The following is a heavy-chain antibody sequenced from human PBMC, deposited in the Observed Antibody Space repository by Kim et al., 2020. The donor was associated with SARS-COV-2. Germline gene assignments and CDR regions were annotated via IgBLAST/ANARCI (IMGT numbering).Heavy chain of an antibody. Sequence: GGRTYYADAVKGRFTISRDKSKNTLYLQMNSLRAGDTAVNYCARDISAALWGQGTLVTVSS. J-gene: IGHJ4*02. CDR3: ARDISAAL. CDR2: GGRT. D-gene: IGHD6-13*01. V-gene: IGHV3-53*01.